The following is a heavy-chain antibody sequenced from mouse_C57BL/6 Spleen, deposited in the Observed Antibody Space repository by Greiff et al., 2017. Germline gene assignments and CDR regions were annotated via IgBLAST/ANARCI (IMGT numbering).Heavy chain of an antibody. Sequence: VQLQQPGAELVKPGASVKMSCKASGYTFTSYWITWVKQRPGQGLEWIGDIYPGSGSTNYNEKFKSKATLTVEKSSSTVYLELSRLTSDDSAVYYCARGGDYDGLGYFDYWGQGTTLTVSS. J-gene: IGHJ2*01. D-gene: IGHD2-4*01. CDR1: GYTFTSYW. CDR2: IYPGSGST. V-gene: IGHV1-55*01. CDR3: ARGGDYDGLGYFDY.